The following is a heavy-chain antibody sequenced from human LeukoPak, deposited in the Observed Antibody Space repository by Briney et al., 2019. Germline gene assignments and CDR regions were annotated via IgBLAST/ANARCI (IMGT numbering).Heavy chain of an antibody. CDR2: INPNSGGT. CDR1: GYTFTGYY. J-gene: IGHJ4*02. V-gene: IGHV1-2*02. CDR3: AREDDYYDSSGYYDFDY. D-gene: IGHD3-22*01. Sequence: ASVKVSCKASGYTFTGYYMHWVRQAPGQGLEWMGWINPNSGGTNYAQKFQGRVTMTRDTSISTAYMELSRLRSDDTAVYYCAREDDYYDSSGYYDFDYWGQGTLVTVSS.